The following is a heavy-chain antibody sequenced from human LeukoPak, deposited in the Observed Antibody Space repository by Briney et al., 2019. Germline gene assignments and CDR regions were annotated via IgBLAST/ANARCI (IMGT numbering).Heavy chain of an antibody. CDR1: GYTFTGYY. Sequence: ASVTVSCKASGYTFTGYYMHWVRQAPGQGLEWMGWINPNSGGTNYAQKFQGWVTMARDTSISTAYMELSRLRSDDTAVYYCARGNAPNWFDPWGQGTLVTVSS. V-gene: IGHV1-2*04. CDR3: ARGNAPNWFDP. CDR2: INPNSGGT. J-gene: IGHJ5*02. D-gene: IGHD3-10*01.